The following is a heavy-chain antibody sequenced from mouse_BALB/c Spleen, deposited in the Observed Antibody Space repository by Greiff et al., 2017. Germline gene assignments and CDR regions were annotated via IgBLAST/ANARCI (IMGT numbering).Heavy chain of an antibody. CDR2: ISYSGST. V-gene: IGHV3-2*02. CDR3: AGIILRLPAWFAY. CDR1: GYSITSDYA. J-gene: IGHJ3*01. Sequence: EVKLVESGPGLVKPSQSLSLTCTVTGYSITSDYAWNWIRQFPGNKLEWMGYISYSGSTSYNPSLKSRISITRDTSKNQFFLQLNSVTTEDTATYYCAGIILRLPAWFAYWGQGTLVTVSA. D-gene: IGHD1-2*01.